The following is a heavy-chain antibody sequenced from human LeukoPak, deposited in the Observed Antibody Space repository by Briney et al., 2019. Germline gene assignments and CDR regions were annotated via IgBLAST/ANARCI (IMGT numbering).Heavy chain of an antibody. CDR2: ISGSGGST. V-gene: IGHV3-23*01. CDR3: ATPKRWLERYYFDY. CDR1: GFTFRSYA. J-gene: IGHJ4*02. D-gene: IGHD5-24*01. Sequence: GGSLRLSCAASGFTFRSYAMSWVRQAPGKGLEWVSAISGSGGSTYYADSVKGRFTISRDNSKNTLYLQMNSLRAEDTAVYYRATPKRWLERYYFDYWGQGTLVTVSS.